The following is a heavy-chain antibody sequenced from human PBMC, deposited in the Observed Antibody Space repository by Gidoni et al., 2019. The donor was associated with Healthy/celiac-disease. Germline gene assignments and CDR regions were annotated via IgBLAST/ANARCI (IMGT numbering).Heavy chain of an antibody. J-gene: IGHJ6*02. D-gene: IGHD3-3*01. CDR3: AHTYYDFWSGYSAHYGMDV. CDR2: IYWDDDK. V-gene: IGHV2-5*02. CDR1: GFSLSTSGVG. Sequence: QITLKESGTTLVKPTQTVTLTCTFSGFSLSTSGVGVGWIRQPPGKALEWLALIYWDDDKRYSPSLKSRLTITKDTSKNQVVLTMTNMDPVDTATYYCAHTYYDFWSGYSAHYGMDVWGQGTTVTVSS.